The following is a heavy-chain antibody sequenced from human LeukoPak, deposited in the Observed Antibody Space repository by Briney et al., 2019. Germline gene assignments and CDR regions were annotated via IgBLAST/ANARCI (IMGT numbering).Heavy chain of an antibody. D-gene: IGHD3-3*01. CDR3: ATRLITITVGDI. Sequence: GGSLRLSCAASGFTVSSNYMSWVRQAPGKGLEWVSYISSSGSTIYYADSVKGRFTISRDNAKNSLYLQMNSLRAEDTAVYYCATRLITITVGDIWGQGTMVTVSS. CDR1: GFTVSSNY. J-gene: IGHJ3*02. CDR2: ISSSGSTI. V-gene: IGHV3-11*04.